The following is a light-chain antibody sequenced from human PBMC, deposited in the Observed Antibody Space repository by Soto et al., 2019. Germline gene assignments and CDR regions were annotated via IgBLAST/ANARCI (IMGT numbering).Light chain of an antibody. V-gene: IGKV1-39*01. J-gene: IGKJ1*01. CDR1: QTISDY. Sequence: DIQMTQSPSSLSASIGDRVTITCRASQTISDYLNWYQHKPGKAPKLLIYAASSLHGGGPSRFSGSGSGTNFTLTISGLQPDDFATYFCQQSISSPRTFGEGTKVEIK. CDR2: AAS. CDR3: QQSISSPRT.